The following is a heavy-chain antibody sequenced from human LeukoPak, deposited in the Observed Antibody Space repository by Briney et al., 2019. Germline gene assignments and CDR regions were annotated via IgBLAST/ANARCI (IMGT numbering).Heavy chain of an antibody. V-gene: IGHV3-73*01. Sequence: GGSLRLSCAASGFTFSGSAMHWVRQASGKGLEWVGRIRSKANSYATAYAASVKGRFTISRDDSKNTAYLQMNSLKTEDTAVYYCTRPPFYDSSGYYYVDGWFDPWGQGTLVTVSS. CDR1: GFTFSGSA. CDR3: TRPPFYDSSGYYYVDGWFDP. D-gene: IGHD3-22*01. CDR2: IRSKANSYAT. J-gene: IGHJ5*02.